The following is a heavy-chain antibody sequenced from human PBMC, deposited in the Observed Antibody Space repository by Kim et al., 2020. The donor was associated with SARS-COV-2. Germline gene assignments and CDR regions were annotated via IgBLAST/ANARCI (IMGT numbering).Heavy chain of an antibody. CDR3: ARDSSASLDV. Sequence: TTDYAAAVKGRFTVSRDESKKSLYLQMNNLETEDTAVYYCARDSSASLDVWGQGTTVTGSS. CDR2: TT. J-gene: IGHJ6*02. V-gene: IGHV3-72*01.